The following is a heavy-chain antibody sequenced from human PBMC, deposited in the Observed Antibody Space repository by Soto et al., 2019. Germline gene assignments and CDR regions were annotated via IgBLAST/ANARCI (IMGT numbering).Heavy chain of an antibody. Sequence: EVQLVESGGGLVQPGGSLKLSCAASGFTFSGSAMHWVRQASGKGLVWVGRIRSKANSYATAYAASVKGRFTISRDDSKNTAYLQMNSLKSEDTAVYYCTRTVDYSSSTSGPGYFWGWGQGTLVTVSS. CDR3: TRTVDYSSSTSGPGYFWG. CDR1: GFTFSGSA. CDR2: IRSKANSYAT. V-gene: IGHV3-73*02. D-gene: IGHD2-2*01. J-gene: IGHJ4*02.